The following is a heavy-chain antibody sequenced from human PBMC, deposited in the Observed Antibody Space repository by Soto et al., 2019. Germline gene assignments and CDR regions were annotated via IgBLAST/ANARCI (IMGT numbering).Heavy chain of an antibody. CDR3: AKRFTLFGEVKLSPDFDY. CDR2: ISYSGTTT. J-gene: IGHJ4*02. CDR1: GFTFSSHA. Sequence: EVQLLESGGGLVQPEGSLRLSCAASGFTFSSHAMSWVRQAPGKGLEWGSAISYSGTTTYYAESVKGRFTISRDNSKNTLYLQTDSLRVEDTAIYYCAKRFTLFGEVKLSPDFDYWGQGTLVTVSS. D-gene: IGHD3-3*01. V-gene: IGHV3-23*01.